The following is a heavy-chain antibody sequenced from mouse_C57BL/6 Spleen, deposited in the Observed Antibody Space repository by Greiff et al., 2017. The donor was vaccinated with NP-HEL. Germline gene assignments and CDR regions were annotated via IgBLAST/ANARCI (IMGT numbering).Heavy chain of an antibody. CDR3: ARGDYGSSYTAWFAY. CDR2: IYPGSGST. J-gene: IGHJ3*01. Sequence: QVQLQQPGAELVKPGASVKMSCKASGYTFTSYWITWVKQRPGQGLEWIGDIYPGSGSTNYNEKFKSKATLTVDTSSSTAYMQLSRLTSEDSAVYYCARGDYGSSYTAWFAYWGQGTLVTVSA. D-gene: IGHD1-1*01. CDR1: GYTFTSYW. V-gene: IGHV1-55*01.